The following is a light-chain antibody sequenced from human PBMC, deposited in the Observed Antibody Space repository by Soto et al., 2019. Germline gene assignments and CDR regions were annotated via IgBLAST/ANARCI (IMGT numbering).Light chain of an antibody. J-gene: IGLJ2*01. CDR2: EVS. V-gene: IGLV2-8*01. CDR3: NSHAGSNTVI. Sequence: QSALTQPPSASGSPGQSVTISCTGTSSDVGGYNYVSWYQQHPGKAPKVMIYEVSKRPSGVPDRFSGSKSGNTASLTVSGLQTEYEADYYCNSHAGSNTVIFGGGTKVTVL. CDR1: SSDVGGYNY.